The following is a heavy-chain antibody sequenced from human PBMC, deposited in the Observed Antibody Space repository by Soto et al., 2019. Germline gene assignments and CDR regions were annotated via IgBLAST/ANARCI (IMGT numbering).Heavy chain of an antibody. CDR3: AKVVYYGSGRGYSDY. Sequence: EVQLLESGGGLVQPGGSLRLSCAASGFTFSSYAMSWVRQAPGKGLEWVSSISGSGGSTYYADSVKGRFTISRDNSKNTLYLQMNSLRAEDTAVYYCAKVVYYGSGRGYSDYWGQGTLVTVSS. V-gene: IGHV3-23*01. D-gene: IGHD3-10*01. CDR1: GFTFSSYA. CDR2: ISGSGGST. J-gene: IGHJ4*02.